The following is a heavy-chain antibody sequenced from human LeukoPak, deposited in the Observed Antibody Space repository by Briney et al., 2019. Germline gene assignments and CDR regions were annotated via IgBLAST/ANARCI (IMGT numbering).Heavy chain of an antibody. V-gene: IGHV3-43D*03. CDR3: AKDATYYYDSSGYYPDY. CDR2: ISWDGGST. D-gene: IGHD3-22*01. CDR1: GFTFDDYA. J-gene: IGHJ4*02. Sequence: GGSLRLSCAASGFTFDDYAMHWVRQAPGKGLEWVSLISWDGGSTYYADSVKGGFTISRDNSKNSLYLQMNSLRAEDTALYYCAKDATYYYDSSGYYPDYWGQGTLVTVSS.